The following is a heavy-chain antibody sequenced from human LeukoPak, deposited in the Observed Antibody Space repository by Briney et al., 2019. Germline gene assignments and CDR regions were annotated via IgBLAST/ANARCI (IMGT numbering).Heavy chain of an antibody. V-gene: IGHV3-23*01. D-gene: IGHD1-26*01. CDR2: ISGSGGST. CDR3: ARDGVGATSRNWFDP. CDR1: GFTFSSYG. Sequence: GALRLSCAASGFTFSSYGMSWVRQAPGKGLEWVSAISGSGGSTYYADSVKGRFTISRDNSKNTLYLQMNSLRAEDTALYYCARDGVGATSRNWFDPWGQGTLVTVSS. J-gene: IGHJ5*02.